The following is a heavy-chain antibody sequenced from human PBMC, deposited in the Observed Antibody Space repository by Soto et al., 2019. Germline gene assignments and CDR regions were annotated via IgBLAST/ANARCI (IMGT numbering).Heavy chain of an antibody. CDR2: ISYDGSNK. J-gene: IGHJ5*02. CDR1: GFTFSSYA. Sequence: VQLLESGGGLVQPGGSLRLSCAASGFTFSSYAMHWVRQAPGKGLEWVAVISYDGSNKYYADSVKGRFTISRDNSKNTLYLQMNSLRAEDTAVYYCAGGVVALLRYNWFDPWGQGTLVTVSS. V-gene: IGHV3-30-3*01. D-gene: IGHD2-15*01. CDR3: AGGVVALLRYNWFDP.